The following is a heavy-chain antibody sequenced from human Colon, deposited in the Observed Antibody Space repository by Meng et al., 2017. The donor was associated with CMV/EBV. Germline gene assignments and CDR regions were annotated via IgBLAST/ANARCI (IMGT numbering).Heavy chain of an antibody. CDR3: ARDNPQPRWGWSGSPAEY. V-gene: IGHV1-46*01. CDR1: FTYDY. J-gene: IGHJ4*02. CDR2: INPSGGST. Sequence: FTYDYIHWVRRTPGQGLEWMGMINPSGGSTSYSHKFQARLTMTRDTSTSTVYMTLGGLRSDDTAVYYCARDNPQPRWGWSGSPAEYWGGGSLVTVSS. D-gene: IGHD3-10*01.